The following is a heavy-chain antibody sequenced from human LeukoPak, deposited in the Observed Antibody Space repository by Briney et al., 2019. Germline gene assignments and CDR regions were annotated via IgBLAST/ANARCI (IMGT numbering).Heavy chain of an antibody. CDR2: ITATGDTA. J-gene: IGHJ4*02. CDR3: AGDRNSDWYSPLDY. D-gene: IGHD6-19*01. CDR1: GFTFSNAR. V-gene: IGHV3-23*01. Sequence: GGSLRLSCAASGFTFSNARMSWVRQAPGKGLEWVAIITATGDTAYYADSVKGRFTISRDNSRNTVYMQMDSLSAEDTAIYYCAGDRNSDWYSPLDYWGQGSQVTVSP.